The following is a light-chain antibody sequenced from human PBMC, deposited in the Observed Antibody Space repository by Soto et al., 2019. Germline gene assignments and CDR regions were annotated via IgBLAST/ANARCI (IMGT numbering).Light chain of an antibody. Sequence: EIVMTQSPATLSVSPGERATLSCRASQSISNKLAWYQQKPGQAPRLLIYGASTRATDIPARFSGSGSGTEFTLTISSLQSEDSAVYYCQQCDNWPRTFGQGTKVDIK. CDR3: QQCDNWPRT. J-gene: IGKJ1*01. V-gene: IGKV3-15*01. CDR1: QSISNK. CDR2: GAS.